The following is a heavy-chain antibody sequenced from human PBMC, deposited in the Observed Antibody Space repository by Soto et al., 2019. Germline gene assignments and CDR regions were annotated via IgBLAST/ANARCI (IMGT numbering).Heavy chain of an antibody. J-gene: IGHJ6*02. CDR3: ACEYCSGGSRPPYYGMDV. Sequence: QVQLVQSGAEVKKPGASVKVSCKASGYTFTSYAMHWVRQAPGQRLEWMGWINAGNGNTNYSQKFQGRVTITRDTSASTADMELSSLRSEDTAVYYCACEYCSGGSRPPYYGMDVWGQGTTVTVSS. D-gene: IGHD2-15*01. V-gene: IGHV1-3*01. CDR1: GYTFTSYA. CDR2: INAGNGNT.